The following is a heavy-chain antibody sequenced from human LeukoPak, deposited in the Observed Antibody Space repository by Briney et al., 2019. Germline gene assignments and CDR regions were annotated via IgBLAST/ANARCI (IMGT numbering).Heavy chain of an antibody. Sequence: SETLSLTCAVYGGSFSGYYWSWIRRPPGKGLEWIGEINHSGRNNYNPSLKSRVTISVDTSKNQFSLKLSSVTAADTAVYYCARHDPEGIIVAAGRDFDYWGQGTLVTVSS. J-gene: IGHJ4*02. V-gene: IGHV4-34*01. CDR1: GGSFSGYY. D-gene: IGHD6-13*01. CDR3: ARHDPEGIIVAAGRDFDY. CDR2: INHSGRN.